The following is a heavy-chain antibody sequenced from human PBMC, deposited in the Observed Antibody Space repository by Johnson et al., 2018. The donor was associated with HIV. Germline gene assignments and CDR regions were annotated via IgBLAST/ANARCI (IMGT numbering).Heavy chain of an antibody. Sequence: QVQLVESGGGVVQPGRSLRLSCAASGFTFSTYGMHWVRQAPGKGLEWVAGISYDGSNKYYGDSEKGRFTISRDNSKNTLYLQMNSLRAEETAVYYCASIVVVPAAQDNDAFDIWGQGTMVTVSS. D-gene: IGHD2-2*01. V-gene: IGHV3-30*19. CDR1: GFTFSTYG. CDR2: ISYDGSNK. J-gene: IGHJ3*02. CDR3: ASIVVVPAAQDNDAFDI.